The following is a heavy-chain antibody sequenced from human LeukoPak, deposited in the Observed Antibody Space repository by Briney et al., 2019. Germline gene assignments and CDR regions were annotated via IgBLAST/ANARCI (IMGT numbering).Heavy chain of an antibody. V-gene: IGHV3-21*01. CDR1: GFTFSSYS. D-gene: IGHD1-26*01. J-gene: IGHJ1*01. Sequence: GGSLRLSCAASGFTFSSYSMNWVRQAPGKGLEWVSSISSSSSYIYYADSVKGRFTISRDNAENSLYLQMNSLRAEDTAVYYCARGRYSGSYYGEYFQHWGQGTLVTVSS. CDR2: ISSSSSYI. CDR3: ARGRYSGSYYGEYFQH.